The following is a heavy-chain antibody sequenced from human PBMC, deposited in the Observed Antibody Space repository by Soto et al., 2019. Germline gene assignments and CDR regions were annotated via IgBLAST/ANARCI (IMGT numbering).Heavy chain of an antibody. CDR2: IYYSGST. J-gene: IGHJ6*02. D-gene: IGHD3-9*01. Sequence: SETLSLTCTVSGGSISNGDYYWSWIRQPPGKGLEWIGCIYYSGSTYYNPSLKSRVTISVDTSKNQFSLKLSSVTAADTAVYYCARTYYDILTGYYDDYYYGMYVWGQGTTVTVSS. V-gene: IGHV4-30-4*01. CDR3: ARTYYDILTGYYDDYYYGMYV. CDR1: GGSISNGDYY.